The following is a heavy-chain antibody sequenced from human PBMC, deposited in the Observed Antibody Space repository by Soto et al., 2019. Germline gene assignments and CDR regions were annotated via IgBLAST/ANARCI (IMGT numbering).Heavy chain of an antibody. CDR2: IIGSGGRT. CDR3: AKDSPGLLFDY. D-gene: IGHD2-15*01. Sequence: PGGSLRLSCAACGFSFSSYSMSWVRQTPGKGLEWVSLIIGSGGRTYYVDSVKGRFTISRDNSKDTLYLQMNSLRVEDTAVYYCAKDSPGLLFDYWGQGTLVTVSS. J-gene: IGHJ4*02. V-gene: IGHV3-23*01. CDR1: GFSFSSYS.